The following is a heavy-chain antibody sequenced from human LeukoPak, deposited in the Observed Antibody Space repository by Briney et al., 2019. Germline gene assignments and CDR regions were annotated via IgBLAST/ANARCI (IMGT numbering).Heavy chain of an antibody. CDR1: GGSISSYY. D-gene: IGHD6-13*01. CDR2: IYYSGST. CDR3: ARVPHSSSWYYWFDP. J-gene: IGHJ5*02. Sequence: SETLSLTCTVSGGSISSYYWSWIRQPPGKGLEWIGDIYYSGSTNYNPSLKSRVTISVDTSKNQFSLKLSSVTAADTAVYYCARVPHSSSWYYWFDPWGQGTLVTVSS. V-gene: IGHV4-59*01.